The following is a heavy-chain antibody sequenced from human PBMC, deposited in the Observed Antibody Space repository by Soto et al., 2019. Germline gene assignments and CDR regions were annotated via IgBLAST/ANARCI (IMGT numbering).Heavy chain of an antibody. CDR2: ILPMLDIT. CDR1: GGTFSTYT. V-gene: IGHV1-69*02. Sequence: QVQLVQSGAEVKKPGSSVKVSCKASGGTFSTYTIIWVRQAPGQGLEWMGRILPMLDITNSAQRFQGRVTITADKSTSTAYLELSSLRSEDTAVYYCTLGGWSAETCDIWGRGTMVTVSS. D-gene: IGHD6-19*01. J-gene: IGHJ3*02. CDR3: TLGGWSAETCDI.